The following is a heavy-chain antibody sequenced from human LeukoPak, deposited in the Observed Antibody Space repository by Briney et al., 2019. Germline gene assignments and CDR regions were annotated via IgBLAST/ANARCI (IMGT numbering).Heavy chain of an antibody. CDR2: FNHSGST. V-gene: IGHV4-34*01. CDR3: ARRKQWLVHTTLHNWFDL. J-gene: IGHJ5*02. D-gene: IGHD6-19*01. Sequence: SETLSLTCAVYGGSFSGYYWSWIRQPPGKGLEWIGEFNHSGSTNYNPSLKSRVTISVDTSKNQFSLKLSSVTAADTAVYSCARRKQWLVHTTLHNWFDLWGQGTLVTVSS. CDR1: GGSFSGYY.